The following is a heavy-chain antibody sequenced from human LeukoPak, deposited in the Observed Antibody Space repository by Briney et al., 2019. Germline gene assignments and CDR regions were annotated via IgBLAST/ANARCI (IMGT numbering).Heavy chain of an antibody. CDR2: INAGNGNT. J-gene: IGHJ4*02. D-gene: IGHD6-19*01. V-gene: IGHV1-3*01. Sequence: GASVKVSCKASGYTFTSYAMHWVRQAPGQRLEWMGWINAGNGNTKYSQKFQSGVTITRDTSASTAYMELSSLRSEDTAVYYCTAQGGSGWYYFDYWGQGTLVTVSS. CDR3: TAQGGSGWYYFDY. CDR1: GYTFTSYA.